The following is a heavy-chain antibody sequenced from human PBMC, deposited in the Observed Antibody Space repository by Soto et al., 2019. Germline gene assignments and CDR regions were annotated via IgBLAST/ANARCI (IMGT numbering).Heavy chain of an antibody. CDR2: IWYDGSNK. J-gene: IGHJ6*03. CDR1: GFTFSSYG. D-gene: IGHD3-3*01. CDR3: ARDCDFWSGYYMDV. V-gene: IGHV3-33*01. Sequence: QVQLVESGGGVVQPGRSLRLSCAASGFTFSSYGMHWVRQAPGKGLEWVAVIWYDGSNKYYADSVKGRFTISRDNSKNTLYLQMNSLRAEDTAVYYCARDCDFWSGYYMDVWGKGTTVTVSS.